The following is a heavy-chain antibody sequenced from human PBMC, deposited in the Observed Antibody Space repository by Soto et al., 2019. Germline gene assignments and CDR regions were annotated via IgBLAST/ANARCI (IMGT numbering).Heavy chain of an antibody. V-gene: IGHV1-8*01. J-gene: IGHJ5*02. CDR2: MNPNSGNT. Sequence: GASVKVSCKASGYTFTNYDINWVRQATGQGLEWMGWMNPNSGNTGYAQKFQGRVTMTRNTSTSTAYMELSSLRSEDTAVYYCARGEGFTIFKQGGPWGQGTLVTVSS. D-gene: IGHD3-3*01. CDR3: ARGEGFTIFKQGGP. CDR1: GYTFTNYD.